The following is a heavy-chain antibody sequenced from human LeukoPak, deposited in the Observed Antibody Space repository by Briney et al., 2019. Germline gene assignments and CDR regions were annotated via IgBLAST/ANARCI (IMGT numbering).Heavy chain of an antibody. Sequence: GGSLRLSREASGFTFSNFGMHWVRQAPGKGLEWVAFIRYDASNKNYADAVKGRFSISRDNSRNTLYLQMNSLRAEDTAVYYCAKDLGLRGIYGPRGGKTIDYWGQGTLVTVSS. CDR2: IRYDASNK. CDR1: GFTFSNFG. J-gene: IGHJ4*02. V-gene: IGHV3-30*02. D-gene: IGHD2-21*01. CDR3: AKDLGLRGIYGPRGGKTIDY.